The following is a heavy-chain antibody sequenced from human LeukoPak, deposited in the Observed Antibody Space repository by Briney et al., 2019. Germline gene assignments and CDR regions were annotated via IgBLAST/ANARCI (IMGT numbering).Heavy chain of an antibody. CDR1: GDSISSYY. J-gene: IGHJ4*02. CDR3: ATGGGSPTYYFDY. V-gene: IGHV4-59*01. Sequence: SETLSLTCTVSGDSISSYYWSWIRQPPGKGLEWSGYIYYSGSTNYNPSLKSRVTISVDTSKNQFSLKLSSVTAADTAVYYCATGGGSPTYYFDYWGQGTLVTVSS. CDR2: IYYSGST. D-gene: IGHD3-10*01.